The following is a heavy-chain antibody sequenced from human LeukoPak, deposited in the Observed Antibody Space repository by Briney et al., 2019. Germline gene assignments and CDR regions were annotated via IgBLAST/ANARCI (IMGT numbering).Heavy chain of an antibody. V-gene: IGHV1-18*01. D-gene: IGHD6-13*01. Sequence: GASVKGSCTASGYTFTSYGISWVRQAPGQGLEWMGWISAYNGNTNYVQKLQGRVTMTTDTSTSTAYMEMRSLRSDDTAVYYCARDRAAGKRVDYWGQGTLVTVSS. CDR3: ARDRAAGKRVDY. CDR1: GYTFTSYG. J-gene: IGHJ4*02. CDR2: ISAYNGNT.